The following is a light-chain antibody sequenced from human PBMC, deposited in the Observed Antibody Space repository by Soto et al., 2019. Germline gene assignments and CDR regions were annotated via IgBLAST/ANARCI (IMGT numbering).Light chain of an antibody. CDR3: MQPLQSWT. CDR2: LGS. J-gene: IGKJ1*01. Sequence: DIVMTQSPLSLPVTPGEPASISCRSSQSLLHSNGYNYLDWYLQKPGQSPQLLIYLGSNRASGVPDRFSGSGSGTDITLKISRVEAEDVGVYYCMQPLQSWTVGQGTKVDIK. CDR1: QSLLHSNGYNY. V-gene: IGKV2-28*01.